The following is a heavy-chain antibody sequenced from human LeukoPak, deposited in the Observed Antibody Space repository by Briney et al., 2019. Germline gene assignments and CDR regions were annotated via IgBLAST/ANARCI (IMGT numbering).Heavy chain of an antibody. CDR2: ISGSGGST. J-gene: IGHJ4*02. D-gene: IGHD1-26*01. V-gene: IGHV3-23*01. Sequence: GGSLRLSCAASGFTFSSYAMSWVRQAPGKGLEWVSAISGSGGSTYYADSVKGRITIARDNSKNTLYLQMNSLRAEDTAVYYCTKGRIVGATRPFYFDYWGQGTLVTVSS. CDR1: GFTFSSYA. CDR3: TKGRIVGATRPFYFDY.